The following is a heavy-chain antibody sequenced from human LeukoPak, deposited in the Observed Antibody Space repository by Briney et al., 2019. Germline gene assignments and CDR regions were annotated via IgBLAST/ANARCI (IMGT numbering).Heavy chain of an antibody. Sequence: GESLKISCKGSGYSFTSYWIGWVRQMPGKGLEWMGIIYPGDSDTRYSPSFQGQVTISADKSISTAYLQWSSLKASDIAMYYCARGGPESYYYDSSGSYNWFDPWGQGTLVTVSS. CDR3: ARGGPESYYYDSSGSYNWFDP. V-gene: IGHV5-51*01. D-gene: IGHD3-22*01. CDR1: GYSFTSYW. CDR2: IYPGDSDT. J-gene: IGHJ5*02.